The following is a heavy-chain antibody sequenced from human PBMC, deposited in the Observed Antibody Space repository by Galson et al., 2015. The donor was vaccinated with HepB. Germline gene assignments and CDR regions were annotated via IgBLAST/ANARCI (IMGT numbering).Heavy chain of an antibody. V-gene: IGHV1-46*01. CDR3: ARSIAVAGVVRAKYGMDV. CDR2: INPSGGST. CDR1: GYTFTSYY. J-gene: IGHJ6*02. D-gene: IGHD6-19*01. Sequence: SVKVSCKVSGYTFTSYYMHWVRQAPGQGLEWMGIINPSGGSTSYAQKFQGRVTMTRDTSTSTVYMELSSLRSEDTAVYYCARSIAVAGVVRAKYGMDVWGQGTTVTVSS.